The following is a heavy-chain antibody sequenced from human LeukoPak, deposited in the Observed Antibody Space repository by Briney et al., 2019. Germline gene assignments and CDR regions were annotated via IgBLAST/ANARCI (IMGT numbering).Heavy chain of an antibody. V-gene: IGHV3-33*01. CDR2: IWYDGSNK. D-gene: IGHD5-18*01. Sequence: GGSLRLSCAASGFTFSSYGMHWVRQAPGKGLEWAAVIWYDGSNKYYADSVKGRFTISRDNSKNTLYLQMNSLRAEDTAVYYCARDATIVWGTAMVYYYYGMDVWGQGTTVTVSS. J-gene: IGHJ6*02. CDR3: ARDATIVWGTAMVYYYYGMDV. CDR1: GFTFSSYG.